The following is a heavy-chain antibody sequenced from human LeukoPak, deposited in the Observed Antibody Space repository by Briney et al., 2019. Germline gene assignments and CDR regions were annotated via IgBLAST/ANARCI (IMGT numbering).Heavy chain of an antibody. Sequence: ASVKVSCKASGYTFTSYGISWVRQAPGQGLEWMGWISAYNGNTNYAQKLQGRVTMTTDTSTSTAYMELRSLRSDDTAVYYCASFAGRYYGSGSYYNSPNDYWGQGTLVTVSS. CDR1: GYTFTSYG. V-gene: IGHV1-18*01. CDR3: ASFAGRYYGSGSYYNSPNDY. CDR2: ISAYNGNT. J-gene: IGHJ4*02. D-gene: IGHD3-10*01.